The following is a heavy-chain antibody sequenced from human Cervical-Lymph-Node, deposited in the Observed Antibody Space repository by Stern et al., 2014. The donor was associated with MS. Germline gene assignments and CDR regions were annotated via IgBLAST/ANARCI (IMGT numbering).Heavy chain of an antibody. CDR1: GYSFSAYD. Sequence: QVQLVQSGAEVKKPGASVKVSCKASGYSFSAYDINWVRQAPGQGLEWMGWISPHIGHTNSAQTFWGRDTMTGDTSTSTDYMELRRQRSDDTAVYYCARGFYDSWGGYYDRNLFDSWGQGTLVTVSS. CDR2: ISPHIGHT. CDR3: ARGFYDSWGGYYDRNLFDS. D-gene: IGHD3-3*01. V-gene: IGHV1-18*01. J-gene: IGHJ4*02.